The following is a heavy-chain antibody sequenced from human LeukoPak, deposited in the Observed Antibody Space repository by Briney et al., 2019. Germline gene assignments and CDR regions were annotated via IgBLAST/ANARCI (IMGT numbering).Heavy chain of an antibody. D-gene: IGHD3-10*01. CDR1: GGSISSGEYY. CDR2: IYYSGST. Sequence: PSQTLSLTCTVSGGSISSGEYYWSWIRQPPGKGLEWIGYIYYSGSTYYNPSLKSRVTISVDTSKNQFSLKLSSVTAADTAVYYCARRGVMVRGVIAFDIWGQGTMVTVSS. V-gene: IGHV4-30-4*01. J-gene: IGHJ3*02. CDR3: ARRGVMVRGVIAFDI.